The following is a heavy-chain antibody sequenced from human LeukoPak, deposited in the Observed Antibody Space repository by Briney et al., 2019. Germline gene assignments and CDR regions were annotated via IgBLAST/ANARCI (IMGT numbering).Heavy chain of an antibody. CDR1: GFTFSAYA. J-gene: IGHJ4*02. CDR3: VKITSVTGGDC. D-gene: IGHD1-1*01. V-gene: IGHV3-64D*09. Sequence: GGSPRLSCSASGFTFSAYAMYWVRQAPGKGLEYVSGISNNGGSSFYADSVKGRFTISRDNSKNTLYLQMSSLRAEDTAVYYCVKITSVTGGDCWGQGTRLTVSS. CDR2: ISNNGGSS.